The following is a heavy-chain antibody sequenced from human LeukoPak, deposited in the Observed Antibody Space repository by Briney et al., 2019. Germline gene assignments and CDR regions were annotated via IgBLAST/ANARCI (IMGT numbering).Heavy chain of an antibody. J-gene: IGHJ4*02. Sequence: GGSLRLSCAASGFTFSSYWMSWVRQAPGKGLEWVANIKQDGSEKYYVDSVKGRFTISRDNAKNSLYLQMNSLRAEDTAVYYCARANYGSGSYHDYWGQGTLVTVSS. CDR1: GFTFSSYW. CDR2: IKQDGSEK. D-gene: IGHD3-10*01. CDR3: ARANYGSGSYHDY. V-gene: IGHV3-7*04.